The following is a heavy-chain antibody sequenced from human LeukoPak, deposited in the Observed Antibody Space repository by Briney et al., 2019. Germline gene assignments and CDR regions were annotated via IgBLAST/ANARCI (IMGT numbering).Heavy chain of an antibody. CDR3: TRPSGSNSNTDY. J-gene: IGHJ4*02. Sequence: GGSLRLSCAASGFTFSGSAMHWLRQASGKGREWVGRIRRKANSYLTAYAASVKGRFTISRDDSKNTAYLQMKSLKTEETAVYYGTRPSGSNSNTDYWGQGTLVTVSS. CDR2: IRRKANSYLT. CDR1: GFTFSGSA. V-gene: IGHV3-73*01. D-gene: IGHD1-26*01.